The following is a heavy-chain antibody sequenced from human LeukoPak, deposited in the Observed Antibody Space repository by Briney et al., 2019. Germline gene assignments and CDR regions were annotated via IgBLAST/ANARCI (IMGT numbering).Heavy chain of an antibody. Sequence: GASVKVSCKASGGTFSSYAISWVRQAPGQGLEWMGGIIPIFGTANYAQKFQGRVTITADESTSTACMELSSLRSEDTAVYYCASYYYDSSGYYSFDYWGQGTLVTVSS. CDR3: ASYYYDSSGYYSFDY. CDR1: GGTFSSYA. CDR2: IIPIFGTA. J-gene: IGHJ4*02. D-gene: IGHD3-22*01. V-gene: IGHV1-69*13.